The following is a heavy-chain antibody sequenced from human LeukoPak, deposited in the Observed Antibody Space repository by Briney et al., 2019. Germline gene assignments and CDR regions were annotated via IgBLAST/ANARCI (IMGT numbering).Heavy chain of an antibody. V-gene: IGHV1-18*01. J-gene: IGHJ4*02. CDR3: ARSYYYDSSGYYRRTDY. CDR1: GYTFTSYG. Sequence: ASVKVSCKASGYTFTSYGISWMRQAPGHGLEWMGWISAYNGNTNYAQKLQGRVTMTTDTSTSTAYMELRSLRSDDTAVYYCARSYYYDSSGYYRRTDYWGQGTLVTVSS. D-gene: IGHD3-22*01. CDR2: ISAYNGNT.